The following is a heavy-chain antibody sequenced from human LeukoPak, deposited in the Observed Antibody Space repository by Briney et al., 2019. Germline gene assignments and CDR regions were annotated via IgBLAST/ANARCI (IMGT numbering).Heavy chain of an antibody. V-gene: IGHV1-69*01. Sequence: GASVKVSCKASGGTFSSYAISWVRQAPGQGLGWMGGIIPIFGTANYAQKFQGRVTITADESTSTAYMELSSLRSEDTAVYYCASSRGTPKGSYFDYWGQGTLVTVSS. J-gene: IGHJ4*02. CDR1: GGTFSSYA. CDR2: IIPIFGTA. CDR3: ASSRGTPKGSYFDY. D-gene: IGHD1-26*01.